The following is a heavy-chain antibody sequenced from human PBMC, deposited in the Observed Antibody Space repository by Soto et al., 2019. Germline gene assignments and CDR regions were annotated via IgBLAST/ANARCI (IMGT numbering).Heavy chain of an antibody. D-gene: IGHD3-3*01. CDR1: GYTFTSYA. J-gene: IGHJ3*02. CDR2: INAGNGNT. Sequence: RASVKVSCKGSGYTFTSYAMHWVRQAPGQRLEWIGWINAGNGNTKYSQNFQGRVTITRDTAPSTAYMELSNVRSEDAVVFYCAKGGLGYYDLGGGYLPGGARHEAFAIRSQRTTVTV. CDR3: AKGGLGYYDLGGGYLPGGARHEAFAI. V-gene: IGHV1-3*01.